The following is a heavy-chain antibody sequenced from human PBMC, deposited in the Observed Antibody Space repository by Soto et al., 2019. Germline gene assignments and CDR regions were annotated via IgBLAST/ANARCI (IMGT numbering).Heavy chain of an antibody. D-gene: IGHD4-17*01. CDR1: GFTFSSYG. CDR2: IWYDGSNK. J-gene: IGHJ3*02. CDR3: ARDRVHDYGAQNRGAFDI. V-gene: IGHV3-33*01. Sequence: GGSLRLSCAASGFTFSSYGMHWVRQAPGKGLEWVAVIWYDGSNKYYADSVKGRFTISRDNSKNTLYLQMNSLRAEDTAVYYCARDRVHDYGAQNRGAFDIWGQGTMVTVS.